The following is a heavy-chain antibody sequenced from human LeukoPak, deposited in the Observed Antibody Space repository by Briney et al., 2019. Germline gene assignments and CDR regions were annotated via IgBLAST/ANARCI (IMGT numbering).Heavy chain of an antibody. J-gene: IGHJ3*02. V-gene: IGHV4-39*01. Sequence: PSETLSLTCTVSGGSISSSGYYWGWIRQPPGKGLEWIGSIYYSGSTYYNPSLKSRVTISVDTSKNQFPLKLSSVTAADTAVYYCARHAISLDAFDIWGQGTMVTVSS. D-gene: IGHD2-21*01. CDR3: ARHAISLDAFDI. CDR1: GGSISSSGYY. CDR2: IYYSGST.